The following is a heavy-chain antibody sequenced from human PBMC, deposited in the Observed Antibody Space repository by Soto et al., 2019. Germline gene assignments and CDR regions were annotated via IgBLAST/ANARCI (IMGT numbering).Heavy chain of an antibody. D-gene: IGHD5-18*01. Sequence: PSETLSLTCSVSGGSISSYYWSWIRQSPGMALEWIGDIYYSGSTNDNPSLKSRVTISVDTSKNQFSLNVSSVTAADTAVYYCARGRGYSYGYPYFDLWGQGTLVTVSS. CDR1: GGSISSYY. CDR3: ARGRGYSYGYPYFDL. V-gene: IGHV4-59*01. J-gene: IGHJ4*02. CDR2: IYYSGST.